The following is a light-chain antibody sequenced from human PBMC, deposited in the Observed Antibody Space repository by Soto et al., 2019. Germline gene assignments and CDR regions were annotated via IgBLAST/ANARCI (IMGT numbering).Light chain of an antibody. J-gene: IGLJ3*02. CDR3: CSYAGTYWV. CDR1: SNDVGGYNY. CDR2: DAS. Sequence: QSALTQPRSVSGSPGQSVTISCTGTSNDVGGYNYVSWFQQHPGKVPKLMVYDASYRPSGVPDRFSGSKSGNTASLTISGLQADDEGDYYCCSYAGTYWVFGGGTQLTVL. V-gene: IGLV2-11*01.